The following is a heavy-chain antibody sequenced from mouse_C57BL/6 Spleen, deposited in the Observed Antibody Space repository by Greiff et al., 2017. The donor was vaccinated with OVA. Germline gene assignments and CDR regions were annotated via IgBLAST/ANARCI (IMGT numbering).Heavy chain of an antibody. CDR3: ARSGYYGSSPYYAMDY. Sequence: LVEPGASVKISCKASGYSFTDYNMNWVKQSNGKSLEWIGVINPNYGTTSYNQKFKGKATLTVDQSSSTAYMQLNSLTSEDSAVYYCARSGYYGSSPYYAMDYWGQGTSVTVSS. D-gene: IGHD1-1*01. CDR2: INPNYGTT. J-gene: IGHJ4*01. CDR1: GYSFTDYN. V-gene: IGHV1-39*01.